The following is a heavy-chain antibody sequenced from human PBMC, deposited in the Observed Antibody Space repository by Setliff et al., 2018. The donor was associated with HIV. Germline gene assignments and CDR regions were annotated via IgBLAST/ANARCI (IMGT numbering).Heavy chain of an antibody. CDR1: GDFFSSDYY. V-gene: IGHV4-38-2*02. CDR3: ARVKYSYAQGFYYGMDV. D-gene: IGHD5-18*01. Sequence: SETLSLTCTVSGDFFSSDYYWGWIRQPPGKGLEWIGSIYHSGSTYYNPSLKSRVTISVDTTKSQISLKLRSVTAADTAVFYCARVKYSYAQGFYYGMDVWGQGTTVTVSS. CDR2: IYHSGST. J-gene: IGHJ6*02.